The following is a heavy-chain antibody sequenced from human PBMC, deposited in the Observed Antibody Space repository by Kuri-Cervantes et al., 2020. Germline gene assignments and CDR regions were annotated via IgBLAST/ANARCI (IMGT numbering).Heavy chain of an antibody. CDR1: GYTFTSYD. J-gene: IGHJ6*02. D-gene: IGHD5-12*01. CDR3: ARDYSYDAYYYYGMDV. V-gene: IGHV1-8*01. CDR2: MNPNSGNT. Sequence: ASVKVSCKASGYTFTSYDINWVRQATGQGLEWMGWMNPNSGNTGYAQKFQGRVTITADESTSTAYMELSSLRSEDTAVYYCARDYSYDAYYYYGMDVWGQGTTVTVSS.